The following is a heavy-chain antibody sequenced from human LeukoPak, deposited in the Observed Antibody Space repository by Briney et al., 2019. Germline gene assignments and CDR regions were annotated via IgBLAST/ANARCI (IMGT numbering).Heavy chain of an antibody. D-gene: IGHD1-26*01. CDR1: GGSISSYY. CDR3: TRTYSGSYPVRY. CDR2: IDWDADT. Sequence: TLSLTCTVSGGSISSYYWSWIRQPPGKALEWLALIDWDADTYYSTSLKTRLTISKDTSKNQVVLTMTNMDPVDTATYYCTRTYSGSYPVRYWGQGTLVTVSS. V-gene: IGHV2-70*13. J-gene: IGHJ4*02.